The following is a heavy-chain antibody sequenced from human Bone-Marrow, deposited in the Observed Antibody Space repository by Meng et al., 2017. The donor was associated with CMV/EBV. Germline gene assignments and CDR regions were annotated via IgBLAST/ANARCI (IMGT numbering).Heavy chain of an antibody. CDR2: IYSGGST. CDR3: ARGVDDFWSGGDAFDI. D-gene: IGHD3-3*01. V-gene: IGHV3-53*01. Sequence: GGSLRLSCAASGFTVSSNYMSWVRQAPGKGLEWVSVIYSGGSTYYADSVKGRFTISRDNSKNTLYLQMNSLRAEDTAVYYCARGVDDFWSGGDAFDIWGQGTMVTVSS. J-gene: IGHJ3*02. CDR1: GFTVSSNY.